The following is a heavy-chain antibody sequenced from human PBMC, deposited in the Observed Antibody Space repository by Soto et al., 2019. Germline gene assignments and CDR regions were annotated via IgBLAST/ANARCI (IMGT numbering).Heavy chain of an antibody. Sequence: GGSLRLSCAASSFTFSSHALSWVRQAPGKGLEWVSTITGSGDNTYYTDSVKGRFTISRDNSKNTLYLQMNSLRAEDTAVYYCARDMVRGMDVCGQGTTITVSS. CDR1: SFTFSSHA. CDR2: ITGSGDNT. J-gene: IGHJ6*02. CDR3: ARDMVRGMDV. V-gene: IGHV3-23*01. D-gene: IGHD3-10*01.